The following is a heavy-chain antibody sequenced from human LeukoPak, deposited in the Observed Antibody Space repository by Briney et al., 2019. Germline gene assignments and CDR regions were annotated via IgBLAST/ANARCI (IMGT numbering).Heavy chain of an antibody. CDR3: AKDYAVGGYGHFDY. V-gene: IGHV1-2*02. CDR2: INPNSGGT. Sequence: ASVKVSCKASGYTFTGYYMHWVRQAPGQGLEWMGWINPNSGGTNYAQKFQGRVTMTRDTSISTAYMELSRLRSDDTAVYYCAKDYAVGGYGHFDYWGQGTLVTVSS. D-gene: IGHD5-18*01. J-gene: IGHJ4*02. CDR1: GYTFTGYY.